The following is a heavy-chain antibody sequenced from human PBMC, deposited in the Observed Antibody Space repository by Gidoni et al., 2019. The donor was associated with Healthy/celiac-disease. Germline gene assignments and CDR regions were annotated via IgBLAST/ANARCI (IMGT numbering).Heavy chain of an antibody. Sequence: QVQLVQSGAEVKKPGASVKVSCKASGYTFTSYDIHWVRQATGQGLEWMGWMNPNSGNTGYAQKFQGRVTMTRNTSISTAYMELSSLRSEDTAVYYCARVRTLRGFWSHLYPYGMDVWGQGTTVTVSS. CDR1: GYTFTSYD. J-gene: IGHJ6*02. D-gene: IGHD3-3*01. CDR2: MNPNSGNT. CDR3: ARVRTLRGFWSHLYPYGMDV. V-gene: IGHV1-8*01.